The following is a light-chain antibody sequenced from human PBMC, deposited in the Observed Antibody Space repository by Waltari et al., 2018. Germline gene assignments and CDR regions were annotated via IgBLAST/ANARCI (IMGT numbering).Light chain of an antibody. V-gene: IGKV3-20*01. CDR2: GAS. CDR3: QQYGTSPWP. Sequence: IMLTRPQRGLYIPTGERATLPCRASQSVSSNYLAWFQQKPGQAPRLLIYGASSRATGIPDRFSGSGSGTDFTLTISRLEPEDFAMYYCQQYGTSPWPFGQGTKVEIK. CDR1: QSVSSNY. J-gene: IGKJ1*01.